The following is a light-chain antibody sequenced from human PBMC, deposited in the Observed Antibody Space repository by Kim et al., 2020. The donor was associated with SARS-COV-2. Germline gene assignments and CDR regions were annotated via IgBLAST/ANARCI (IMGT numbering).Light chain of an antibody. V-gene: IGKV3D-15*01. CDR1: QGISSN. CDR3: QQYHNWPPT. Sequence: EIVVTQSPVTLSVSPGERATLSCRASQGISSNLAWYQQKPGQAPRLLISGASTRATGIPARFSGGGSGTEFTLTISSLQSEDFVVYYCQQYHNWPPTFGQGTKVEIK. CDR2: GAS. J-gene: IGKJ1*01.